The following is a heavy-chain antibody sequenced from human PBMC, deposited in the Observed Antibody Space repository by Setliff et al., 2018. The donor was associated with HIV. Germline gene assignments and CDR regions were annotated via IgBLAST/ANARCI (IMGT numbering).Heavy chain of an antibody. Sequence: PSETLSLTCTVSGGSISSYDYNWGWIRQPPGKGLEWIANIYYTGRTYYNPSLKSRVTISVDTSKNQFSLKVTSLTAADTAVYYCARAGVYYDSSGYCIDYWGQGTLVTVSS. CDR3: ARAGVYYDSSGYCIDY. D-gene: IGHD3-22*01. J-gene: IGHJ4*02. V-gene: IGHV4-39*01. CDR2: IYYTGRT. CDR1: GGSISSYDYN.